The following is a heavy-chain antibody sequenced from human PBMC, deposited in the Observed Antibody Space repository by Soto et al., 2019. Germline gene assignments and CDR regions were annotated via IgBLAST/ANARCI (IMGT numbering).Heavy chain of an antibody. CDR3: AKGDNPGPKTGYAFDP. Sequence: AQTLSLTCAISGDSVSSNTASWNWIRQSPSRGLEWLGRTYFRSKWYNDYAVSVKSRIIINPDTSNNQFSLQLNSVTPEDTAVYFCAKGDNPGPKTGYAFDPWGQGIMVTVSS. CDR1: GDSVSSNTAS. D-gene: IGHD5-12*01. CDR2: TYFRSKWYN. V-gene: IGHV6-1*01. J-gene: IGHJ5*02.